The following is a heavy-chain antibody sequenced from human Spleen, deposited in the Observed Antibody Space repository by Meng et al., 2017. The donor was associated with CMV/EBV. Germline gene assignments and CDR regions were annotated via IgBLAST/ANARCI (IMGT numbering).Heavy chain of an antibody. CDR2: IYYSGST. CDR1: GGFIGSSNYY. J-gene: IGHJ4*02. D-gene: IGHD3-22*01. CDR3: ATRNNAYDSSGFDY. Sequence: ESLKVSCTVSGGFIGSSNYYWGWIRQPPGKGLEWIGSIYYSGSTYYNSSFESRLTISVDTSKNQFSLKVTSVTAADTAVYYCATRNNAYDSSGFDYWGQGTLVTVSS. V-gene: IGHV4-39*07.